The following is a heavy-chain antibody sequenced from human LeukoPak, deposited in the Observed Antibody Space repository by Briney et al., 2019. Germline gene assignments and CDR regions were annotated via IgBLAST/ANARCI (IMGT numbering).Heavy chain of an antibody. CDR1: GGSISSGDYY. D-gene: IGHD4-17*01. CDR3: VRGHYGFLFDY. J-gene: IGHJ4*02. Sequence: SETLSLTCTVSGGSISSGDYYWSWIRQPPGKGLEWIGYIYYSGSTYYNPSLKSRVTISVDTSKNQFSLKLSSVAAADTAVYYCVRGHYGFLFDYWGQGTLVTVSS. V-gene: IGHV4-30-4*01. CDR2: IYYSGST.